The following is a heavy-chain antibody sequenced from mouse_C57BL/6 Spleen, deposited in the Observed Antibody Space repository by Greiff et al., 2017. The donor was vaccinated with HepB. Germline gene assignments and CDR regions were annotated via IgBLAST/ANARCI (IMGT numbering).Heavy chain of an antibody. J-gene: IGHJ4*01. CDR3: ARPYDSNALGAMDY. CDR2: ISSGSSTI. CDR1: GFTFSDYG. V-gene: IGHV5-17*01. Sequence: EVQVVESGGGLVKPGGSLKLSCAASGFTFSDYGMHWVRQAPEKGLEWVAYISSGSSTIYYADTVKGRFTISRDNAKNTLFLQMTSLRSEDTAMYYWARPYDSNALGAMDYWGQGTSVTVSS. D-gene: IGHD2-5*01.